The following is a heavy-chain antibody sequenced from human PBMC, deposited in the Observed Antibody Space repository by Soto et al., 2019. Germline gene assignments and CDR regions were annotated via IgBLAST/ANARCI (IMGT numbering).Heavy chain of an antibody. J-gene: IGHJ4*02. D-gene: IGHD3-16*02. CDR1: GDSITSGGYS. Sequence: QVQLQESGSGLVKPSETLSLTCSVSGDSITSGGYSWSWIRQPPRRGLAWIGYIYHTGIAPYSPSVKGRETTAVDKSKNQSSLPLKSVTAEDTAISNFARATYLPSRYYFESWGQGSQLTVYS. V-gene: IGHV4-30-2*01. CDR3: ARATYLPSRYYFES. CDR2: IYHTGIA.